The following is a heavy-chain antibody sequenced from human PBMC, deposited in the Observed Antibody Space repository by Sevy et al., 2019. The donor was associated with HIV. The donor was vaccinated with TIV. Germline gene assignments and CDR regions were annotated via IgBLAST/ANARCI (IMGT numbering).Heavy chain of an antibody. J-gene: IGHJ4*02. Sequence: GGSLSLSCVASDFSFSSNVMHWVRQAPGKGLEWVGVIWHDGNSEYYADSVKGRFTISRDNSKNTLYLQMNSLRGEDTAVYYCASEAGYGSDSRPFDYWGQGTLVTVSS. D-gene: IGHD2-21*02. V-gene: IGHV3-33*08. CDR1: DFSFSSNV. CDR2: IWHDGNSE. CDR3: ASEAGYGSDSRPFDY.